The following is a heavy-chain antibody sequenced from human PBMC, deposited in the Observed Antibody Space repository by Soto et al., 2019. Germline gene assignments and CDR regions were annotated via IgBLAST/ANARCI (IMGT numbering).Heavy chain of an antibody. V-gene: IGHV3-64*01. CDR2: ISSLGDST. CDR1: GFMFNSYA. J-gene: IGHJ2*01. D-gene: IGHD6-19*01. Sequence: EVQLVECGGGLVQPGGSLRLSCAASGFMFNSYAMHWVRQARGKGLEYVSAISSLGDSTLYANSVKDRFTISRDNSKNTLYLQMVSLRAEDMAVYYCARRTAGWYFDLWGRGTLVTVSS. CDR3: ARRTAGWYFDL.